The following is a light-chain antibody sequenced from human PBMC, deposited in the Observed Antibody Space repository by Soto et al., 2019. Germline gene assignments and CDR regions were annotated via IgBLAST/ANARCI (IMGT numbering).Light chain of an antibody. CDR2: HAS. J-gene: IGKJ1*01. V-gene: IGKV1-5*01. Sequence: DIQMTQSPSTLSASVGDRVTITCRASQNINDWLAWYQQKPGKAPNLLIYHASNLESGVPSRFSGSGSGTEFTLTISSLQPDDFATYYCQQYNINSWTFGQGTKVDI. CDR1: QNINDW. CDR3: QQYNINSWT.